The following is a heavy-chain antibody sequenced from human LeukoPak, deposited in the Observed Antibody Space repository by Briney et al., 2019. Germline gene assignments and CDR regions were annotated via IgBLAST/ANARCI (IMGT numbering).Heavy chain of an antibody. D-gene: IGHD2-15*01. CDR1: GGSITSYY. J-gene: IGHJ6*02. Sequence: SDTLSLTRTLSGGSITSYYWSWIRQPPGKGLKWIGYIYYRGRTHYNPSLKSRVTIPVDTSKKQFSLKRSSVTAADTAVYYCARVVPGDCSGGSCYRNYYYYGMDVWGQGTTVTVSS. V-gene: IGHV4-59*07. CDR3: ARVVPGDCSGGSCYRNYYYYGMDV. CDR2: IYYRGRT.